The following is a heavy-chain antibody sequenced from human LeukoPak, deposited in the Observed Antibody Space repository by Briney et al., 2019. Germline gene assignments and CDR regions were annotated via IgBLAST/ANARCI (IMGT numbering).Heavy chain of an antibody. D-gene: IGHD6-13*01. CDR2: ISSSGSTI. V-gene: IGHV3-48*04. CDR3: ARAEYSSSWPSRYYYYYYYMDV. CDR1: GFTVSSNS. Sequence: GGSLRLSCTVSGFTVSSNSMNWVRHAPGKGLEWVSYISSSGSTIYYADSLKGRFTISRDNAKNSLYLQMNSLRAEDTAVYYCARAEYSSSWPSRYYYYYYYMDVWGKGTTVTISS. J-gene: IGHJ6*03.